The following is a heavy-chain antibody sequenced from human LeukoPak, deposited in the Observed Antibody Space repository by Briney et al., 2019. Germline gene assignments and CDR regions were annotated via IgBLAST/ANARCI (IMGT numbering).Heavy chain of an antibody. CDR3: ARGVQYGAFDI. Sequence: PSETLSLTCAVSGGSISSSNWWSWVRQPPGKGLEWIGEIYHSGSTYYNPFLKSRVTISVDTSKNQFSLKLSSVTAADTAVYYCARGVQYGAFDIWGQGTMVTVSS. D-gene: IGHD2-8*01. J-gene: IGHJ3*02. V-gene: IGHV4-4*02. CDR1: GGSISSSNW. CDR2: IYHSGST.